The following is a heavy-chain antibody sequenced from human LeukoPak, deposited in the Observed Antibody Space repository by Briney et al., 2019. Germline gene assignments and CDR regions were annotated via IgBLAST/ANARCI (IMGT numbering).Heavy chain of an antibody. V-gene: IGHV4-34*01. D-gene: IGHD4-23*01. CDR1: GGSFSGYY. Sequence: PSETLSLTCAVYGGSFSGYYWSWIRQPPGKGLEWIGEINHSGSTNYNPSLKSRVTISVDTSKNQFSLKLSSVTAADTAVYYCARVNPDYGGNSGYFDYWGQGTLVTVSS. J-gene: IGHJ4*02. CDR2: INHSGST. CDR3: ARVNPDYGGNSGYFDY.